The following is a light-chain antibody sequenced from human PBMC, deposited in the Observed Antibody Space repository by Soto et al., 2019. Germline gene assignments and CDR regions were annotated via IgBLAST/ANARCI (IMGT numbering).Light chain of an antibody. Sequence: QSVLTQPRSVSGSPGQSVTISCTGTSSDVGAYTYVSWYQQHPDKAPKLMIYDVSTRPSGVPDRFSGSKSGNTASLTISGLQAEDEADYYCCSYAGSHIWVFGGGTKLTVL. CDR3: CSYAGSHIWV. CDR1: SSDVGAYTY. V-gene: IGLV2-11*01. J-gene: IGLJ3*02. CDR2: DVS.